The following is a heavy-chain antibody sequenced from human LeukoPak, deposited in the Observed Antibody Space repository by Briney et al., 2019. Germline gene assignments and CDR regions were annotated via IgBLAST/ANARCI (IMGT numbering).Heavy chain of an antibody. CDR1: GGSVSSGSYY. J-gene: IGHJ4*02. V-gene: IGHV4-61*01. CDR2: IYYSGHT. CDR3: ARGRASANFDY. Sequence: MASETLSLTCTVSGGSVSSGSYYWSWIRQPPGKRLEWIGYIYYSGHTNYNSSLNSRATISADTSRNQFSLKLTSVTAADTAVYYCARGRASANFDYWGQGILVTVSS. D-gene: IGHD5-12*01.